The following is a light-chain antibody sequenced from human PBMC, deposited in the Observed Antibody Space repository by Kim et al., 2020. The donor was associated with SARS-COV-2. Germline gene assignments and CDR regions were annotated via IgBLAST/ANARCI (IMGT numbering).Light chain of an antibody. V-gene: IGLV3-25*03. J-gene: IGLJ3*02. CDR3: QSADSSDTFWV. CDR1: ALPKQY. Sequence: SYELTQPPSVSVSPGQTARITCSGDALPKQYAYWFQQKAGQAPVVVIYEDTERPSGIPERFSGSTSGTTVTLTIRGVQAEDEADDYCQSADSSDTFWVFG. CDR2: EDT.